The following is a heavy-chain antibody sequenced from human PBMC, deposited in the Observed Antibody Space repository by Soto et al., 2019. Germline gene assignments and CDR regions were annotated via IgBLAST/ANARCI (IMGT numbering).Heavy chain of an antibody. CDR1: GVSSSSGGHY. Sequence: QVQLQESGPGLVKPSQTLSLTCTVSGVSSSSGGHYWSWIRQHPGKGLEWIGYVYYSGTTYYNPSLKTRVNISLDKSENHVYLKLSSVTAADTAVYYCARDLWFDEISAGYYYYAMDVWGPGTTVTV. CDR3: ARDLWFDEISAGYYYYAMDV. V-gene: IGHV4-31*03. CDR2: VYYSGTT. J-gene: IGHJ6*02. D-gene: IGHD3-10*01.